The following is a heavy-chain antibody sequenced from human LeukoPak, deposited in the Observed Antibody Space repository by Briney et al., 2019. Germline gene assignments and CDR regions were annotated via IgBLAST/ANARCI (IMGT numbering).Heavy chain of an antibody. D-gene: IGHD3-3*01. J-gene: IGHJ4*02. Sequence: ASVKVSCKASGYTFTGYYMHWVRQATGQGLEWMGWMNPNSGNTGYAQKFQGRVTMTRNTSISTAYMELSSLRSEDTAVYYCARGSTYYDFWSGYYISPYYFDYWGQGTLVTVSS. CDR1: GYTFTGYY. CDR3: ARGSTYYDFWSGYYISPYYFDY. CDR2: MNPNSGNT. V-gene: IGHV1-8*02.